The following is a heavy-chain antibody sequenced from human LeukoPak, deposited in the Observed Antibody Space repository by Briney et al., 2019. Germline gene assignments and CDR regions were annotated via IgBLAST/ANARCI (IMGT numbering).Heavy chain of an antibody. J-gene: IGHJ4*02. V-gene: IGHV3-74*01. Sequence: GGSLRLSCAASGNYWMHWVRQAPGKGLVWVSHINSDGSWTSYADSVKGRFTISKDNAKNTVYLQVNNLRAEDTAVYYCVSFYETYWGRGTLVTVSS. CDR2: INSDGSWT. CDR1: GNYW. D-gene: IGHD2-2*01. CDR3: VSFYETY.